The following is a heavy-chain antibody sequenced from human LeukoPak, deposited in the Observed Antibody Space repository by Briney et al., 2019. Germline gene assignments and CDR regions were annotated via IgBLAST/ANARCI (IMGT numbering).Heavy chain of an antibody. CDR1: GGSISSGSYY. Sequence: SETLSLTCTVSGGSISSGSYYWSWIRQPAGKGLEWIGRIYTSGSTSYNPSLKSRVTISLDTSKNQFSLKLSSVTAADTAVYYCARGNYDSSGYYFFLAEYFQHWGQGTLVTVSS. CDR2: IYTSGST. V-gene: IGHV4-61*02. J-gene: IGHJ1*01. D-gene: IGHD3-22*01. CDR3: ARGNYDSSGYYFFLAEYFQH.